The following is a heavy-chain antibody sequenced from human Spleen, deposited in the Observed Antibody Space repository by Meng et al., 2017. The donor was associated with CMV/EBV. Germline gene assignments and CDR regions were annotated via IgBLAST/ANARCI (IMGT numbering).Heavy chain of an antibody. CDR1: GDSLRSGGYY. CDR2: IYHMGDT. V-gene: IGHV4-61*08. CDR3: ARKSPYWYFDL. J-gene: IGHJ2*01. Sequence: CTISGDSLRSGGYYWSWIRQPPGKTLEWVGYIYHMGDTNYNPSLKSRVTISVDTSKNQFSLRLSSVTAADTAIYYCARKSPYWYFDLWGRGTLVTVSS.